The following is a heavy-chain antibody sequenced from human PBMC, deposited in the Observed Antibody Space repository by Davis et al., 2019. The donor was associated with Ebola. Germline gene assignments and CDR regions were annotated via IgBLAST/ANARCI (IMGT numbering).Heavy chain of an antibody. D-gene: IGHD3-3*01. Sequence: PSETLSLTCTVSGGSISSYYWSWIRKPAGKGLEWIGRIYTSGSTNYNPSLKSRVTMSVDTSNNQFSLKLSSVTAADTAVYYCARDWWDFWSGYPSHDAFDIWGQGTMVTVS. CDR2: IYTSGST. J-gene: IGHJ3*02. V-gene: IGHV4-4*07. CDR3: ARDWWDFWSGYPSHDAFDI. CDR1: GGSISSYY.